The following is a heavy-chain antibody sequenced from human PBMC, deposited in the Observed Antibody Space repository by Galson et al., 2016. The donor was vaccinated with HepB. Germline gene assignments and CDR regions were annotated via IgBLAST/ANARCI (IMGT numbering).Heavy chain of an antibody. J-gene: IGHJ6*02. D-gene: IGHD1-1*01. CDR1: GFTFSSYS. CDR2: ISSTTTYI. Sequence: SLRLSCAASGFTFSSYSMNWVRQAPGKGLEWVSSISSTTTYIYYADSVKGRFTISRDNSKNTVNLQMNNLRTEDTAVYYCARGGTGRLAYYYYGMDVWGPGTTVTVSS. CDR3: ARGGTGRLAYYYYGMDV. V-gene: IGHV3-21*01.